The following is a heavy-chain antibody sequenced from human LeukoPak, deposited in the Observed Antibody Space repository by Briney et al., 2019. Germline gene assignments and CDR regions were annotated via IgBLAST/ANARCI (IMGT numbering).Heavy chain of an antibody. D-gene: IGHD3-9*01. V-gene: IGHV3-9*01. Sequence: GGSLRLSCAASGFTFDDYAMHWVRQAPGKGLEWVSGISWNSGSIGYADSVKGRFTISRDNAKNSLYLQMNSLRAEDTALYYCAKGILTGYYYYYGMDVWGQGTTVTVSS. CDR3: AKGILTGYYYYYGMDV. CDR2: ISWNSGSI. CDR1: GFTFDDYA. J-gene: IGHJ6*02.